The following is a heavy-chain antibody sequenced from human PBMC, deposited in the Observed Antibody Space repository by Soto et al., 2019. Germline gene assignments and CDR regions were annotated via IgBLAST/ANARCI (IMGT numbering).Heavy chain of an antibody. J-gene: IGHJ6*02. V-gene: IGHV3-30-3*01. Sequence: GGSLRLSCAASGFTFSSYAMHWVRQAPGKGLEWVAVISYDGSNKYYADSVKGRFTISRDNSKNTLYLQMNSLRAEDTAVYYCARADYYGSGSYSPSYGMDVWGQGTTVTVSS. CDR1: GFTFSSYA. CDR2: ISYDGSNK. CDR3: ARADYYGSGSYSPSYGMDV. D-gene: IGHD3-10*01.